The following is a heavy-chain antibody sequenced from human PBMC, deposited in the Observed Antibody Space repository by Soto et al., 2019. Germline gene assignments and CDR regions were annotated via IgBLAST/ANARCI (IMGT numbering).Heavy chain of an antibody. D-gene: IGHD6-19*01. CDR2: LYQTWST. Sequence: SETLSLTCSVSGDSISSGCSSWSWIRQTPGKGLEWIGDLYQTWSTFYNPSLKSRVTISADTSKNQISLQLISVTAADTALYCRARDWGTGFYNFDSWGQGTLVTFSS. CDR3: ARDWGTGFYNFDS. CDR1: GDSISSGCSS. V-gene: IGHV4-30-2*01. J-gene: IGHJ4*02.